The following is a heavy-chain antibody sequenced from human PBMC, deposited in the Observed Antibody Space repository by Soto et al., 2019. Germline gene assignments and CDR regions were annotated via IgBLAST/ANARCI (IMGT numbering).Heavy chain of an antibody. D-gene: IGHD6-13*01. V-gene: IGHV3-23*01. CDR3: AKGDSSSWNRYYYYGMDV. CDR2: ISGSGGST. CDR1: GFTFSSYA. Sequence: EVQLLESGGDLIQPGGSLRLSCAASGFTFSSYAMSWVRQAPGKGLEWVSAISGSGGSTYYADSVKGRFTISRDISKNTLHLQMNRLRAEDTAVYYCAKGDSSSWNRYYYYGMDVWGQGTTVTVSS. J-gene: IGHJ6*02.